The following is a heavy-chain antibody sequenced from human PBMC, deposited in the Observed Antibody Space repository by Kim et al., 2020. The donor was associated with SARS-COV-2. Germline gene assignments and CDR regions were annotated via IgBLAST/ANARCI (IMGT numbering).Heavy chain of an antibody. J-gene: IGHJ4*02. V-gene: IGHV4-39*07. D-gene: IGHD2-2*01. CDR2: IYYSGST. CDR3: ASLGYCSSTSCYDPYYFDY. Sequence: SETLSLTCTVSGGSISSSSYYWGWIRQPPGKGLEWIGSIYYSGSTYYNPSLKSRVTISVDTSKNQFSLKLSSVTAADTAVYYCASLGYCSSTSCYDPYYFDYWGQGTLVTVSS. CDR1: GGSISSSSYY.